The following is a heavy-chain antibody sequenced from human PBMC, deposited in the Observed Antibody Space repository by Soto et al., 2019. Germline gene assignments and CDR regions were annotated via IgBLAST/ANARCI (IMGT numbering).Heavy chain of an antibody. CDR2: IGAYNGNT. Sequence: QVQLVQSGAEVKKPGASVKVSCKASGYTFTSYGISWVRQAPGQGLEWMGWIGAYNGNTNYAQKLQGRVTMTTDTSTSTAYMELRSLRSDDTAVYYCARDPSGLYYYYYGMDVWGQGTTVTVSS. CDR3: ARDPSGLYYYYYGMDV. V-gene: IGHV1-18*01. J-gene: IGHJ6*02. CDR1: GYTFTSYG. D-gene: IGHD3-22*01.